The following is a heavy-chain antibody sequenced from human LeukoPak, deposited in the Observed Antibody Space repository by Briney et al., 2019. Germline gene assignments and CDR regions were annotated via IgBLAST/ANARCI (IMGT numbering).Heavy chain of an antibody. Sequence: GGSLRLSCAAPGFTVSSYGMHWVRRAPGKGLEWVAFIRYDGSDIYYADSVRGRFTISRDTSKNTLYLQMNTLRAEDTAVYYCAKGFNYGMDVWGQGTTVTVSS. CDR3: AKGFNYGMDV. CDR2: IRYDGSDI. J-gene: IGHJ6*02. CDR1: GFTVSSYG. V-gene: IGHV3-30*02.